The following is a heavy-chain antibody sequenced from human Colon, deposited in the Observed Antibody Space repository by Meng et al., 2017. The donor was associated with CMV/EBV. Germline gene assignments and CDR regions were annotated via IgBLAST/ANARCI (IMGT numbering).Heavy chain of an antibody. Sequence: SVKVSCKASGGTFSSYAISWVRQAPGQGLEWMGGIIPILGIANCAQKFQGRVTITADKSTSTAYMELSSLRSEDTAVYYCARGCSSTSCLYYYYYGMDVWGQGTTVTVSS. CDR3: ARGCSSTSCLYYYYYGMDV. V-gene: IGHV1-69*10. D-gene: IGHD2-2*01. CDR1: GGTFSSYA. CDR2: IIPILGIA. J-gene: IGHJ6*02.